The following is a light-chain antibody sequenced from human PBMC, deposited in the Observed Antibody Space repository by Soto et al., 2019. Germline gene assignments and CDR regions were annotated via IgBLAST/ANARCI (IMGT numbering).Light chain of an antibody. CDR3: QKYNNWPRIT. CDR1: QGLRSN. V-gene: IGKV3-15*01. CDR2: GAS. Sequence: EIVMTQSPATLSGAPGEIVTLSGRPSQGLRSNLAWYQQKPGQAPRLLLYGASNRDTGIPDRFSGSGSGTEFTLTISRLQSEDFAVYYCQKYNNWPRITFGEGTRLEIK. J-gene: IGKJ5*01.